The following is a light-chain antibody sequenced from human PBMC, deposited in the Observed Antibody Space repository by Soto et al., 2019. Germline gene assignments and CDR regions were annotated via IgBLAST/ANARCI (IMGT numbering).Light chain of an antibody. V-gene: IGLV1-44*01. J-gene: IGLJ2*01. CDR2: ISN. CDR1: SSNIGSNT. Sequence: QSVLTQPPSASGTPGQRVTISCSGGSSNIGSNTVSWYQQLPGAAPKLLIYISNERPSGVPDRFSGSKSGTSASLAISGLRSEDEAEYYCAAWDDSLNGPVFGGGTKLTVL. CDR3: AAWDDSLNGPV.